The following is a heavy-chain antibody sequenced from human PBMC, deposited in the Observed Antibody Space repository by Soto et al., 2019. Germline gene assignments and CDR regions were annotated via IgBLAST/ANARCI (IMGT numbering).Heavy chain of an antibody. Sequence: DSVKVSCKASGYTFTSYGISWVRQAPGQGLEWMGWISAYNGNTNYAQKLQGRVTMTTDTSTSTAYMELRSLRSDDTAVYYCARSPRPRWYFDYWGQGTLVTVSS. J-gene: IGHJ4*02. CDR2: ISAYNGNT. CDR3: ARSPRPRWYFDY. D-gene: IGHD2-15*01. CDR1: GYTFTSYG. V-gene: IGHV1-18*01.